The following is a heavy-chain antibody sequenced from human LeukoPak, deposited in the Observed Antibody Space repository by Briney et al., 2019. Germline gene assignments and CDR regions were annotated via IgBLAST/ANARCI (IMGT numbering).Heavy chain of an antibody. Sequence: GESLKISCKGSGYSFTSYWISWVRQLPGKGLEWMGSIDPSDSYTNYSPSFQGHVTISADKSISTAYLQWSSLKASDTATYYCARPMAGSGGYYYYDMDVWGQGTTVTVSS. CDR2: IDPSDSYT. CDR3: ARPMAGSGGYYYYDMDV. D-gene: IGHD2-8*01. CDR1: GYSFTSYW. V-gene: IGHV5-10-1*01. J-gene: IGHJ6*02.